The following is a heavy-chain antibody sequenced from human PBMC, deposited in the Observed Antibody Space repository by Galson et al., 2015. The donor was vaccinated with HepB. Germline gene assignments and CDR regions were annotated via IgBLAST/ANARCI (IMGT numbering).Heavy chain of an antibody. CDR1: GFTFSSYS. CDR3: ARDSPVLRFLEWLSYFDY. J-gene: IGHJ4*02. CDR2: ISSSSSYI. V-gene: IGHV3-21*01. Sequence: SLRLSCAASGFTFSSYSMNWDRQAPGKGLEWVSSISSSSSYIYYADSVKGRFTISRDNAKNSLYLQMNSLRAEDTAVYYCARDSPVLRFLEWLSYFDYWGQGTLVTVSS. D-gene: IGHD3-3*01.